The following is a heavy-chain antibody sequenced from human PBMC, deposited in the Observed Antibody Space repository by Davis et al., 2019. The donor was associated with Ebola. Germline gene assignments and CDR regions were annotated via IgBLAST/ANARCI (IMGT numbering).Heavy chain of an antibody. CDR1: GFTFDDYA. V-gene: IGHV3-9*01. CDR2: ISWNSGSI. J-gene: IGHJ3*02. D-gene: IGHD1-26*01. CDR3: ARAGPRDSGSFHDAFDM. Sequence: SLKISCAASGFTFDDYAMHWVRQAPGKGLEWVSGISWNSGSIGYADSVKGRFTIFRDNAKNSLYLQMNSLRAEDTAVYNCARAGPRDSGSFHDAFDMWGQGTMVTVSS.